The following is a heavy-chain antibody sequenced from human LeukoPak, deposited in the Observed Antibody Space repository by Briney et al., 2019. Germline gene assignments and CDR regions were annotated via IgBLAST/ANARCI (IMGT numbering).Heavy chain of an antibody. CDR1: GRSISSYY. J-gene: IGHJ4*02. D-gene: IGHD1-26*01. Sequence: MPSETLSLTCTVSGRSISSYYWSWIRQPPGKGLEWIGYIYYSGSTNYNPSLKSRVTISVDTSKNQFSLKLSSVTAADTAVYYCARESGSYQYYFDYWGQGTLVTVSS. CDR3: ARESGSYQYYFDY. V-gene: IGHV4-59*01. CDR2: IYYSGST.